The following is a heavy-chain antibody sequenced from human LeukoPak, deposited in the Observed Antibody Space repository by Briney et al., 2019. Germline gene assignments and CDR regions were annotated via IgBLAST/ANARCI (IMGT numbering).Heavy chain of an antibody. J-gene: IGHJ1*01. D-gene: IGHD6-19*01. Sequence: ASETPFLTCTVSGGSISSYYWNWIRQPPGKGLEWIGYIYYSGSTNYNPSLKSRVTISVDTSKNQFSLKLSSVTAADTAVYYCARGGWYPESFQHWGQGALVTVSS. CDR1: GGSISSYY. CDR2: IYYSGST. CDR3: ARGGWYPESFQH. V-gene: IGHV4-59*01.